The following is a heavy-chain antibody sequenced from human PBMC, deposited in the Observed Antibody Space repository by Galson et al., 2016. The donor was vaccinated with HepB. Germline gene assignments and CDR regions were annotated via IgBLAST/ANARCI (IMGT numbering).Heavy chain of an antibody. J-gene: IGHJ3*02. CDR2: IKEDGSDK. D-gene: IGHD2-8*01. CDR1: GFTFSSSY. V-gene: IGHV3-7*05. Sequence: SLRLSCAGSGFTFSSSYMDWVRQAPGEGLEWVAKIKEDGSDKFYLDSVKGRSTISRDNAKNSLYLQMNSLRAEDTAVYYCSRDADYQNTNAHYDDFDIWGQGTMVTVSS. CDR3: SRDADYQNTNAHYDDFDI.